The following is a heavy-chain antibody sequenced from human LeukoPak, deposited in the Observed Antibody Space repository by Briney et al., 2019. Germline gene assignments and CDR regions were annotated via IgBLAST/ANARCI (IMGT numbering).Heavy chain of an antibody. Sequence: GGSLRLSCAASGFTFEDYAMHWVRQAPGKGLEWVSGIGWNSGSIGYADSVKGRFTISRDNAKNSLYLQMNSLRAEDTALYYCAKSLNYYDSSGYQFDYWGQGTLVTVSS. J-gene: IGHJ4*02. D-gene: IGHD3-22*01. CDR2: IGWNSGSI. CDR1: GFTFEDYA. V-gene: IGHV3-9*01. CDR3: AKSLNYYDSSGYQFDY.